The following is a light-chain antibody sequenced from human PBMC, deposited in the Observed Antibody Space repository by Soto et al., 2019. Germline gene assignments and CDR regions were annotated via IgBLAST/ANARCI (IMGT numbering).Light chain of an antibody. CDR1: QSVSSSY. CDR3: QQYGSSPQT. Sequence: EIVLTQPPGALSLSPGERATRSCRASQSVSSSYLAWYQQKPGQAPRLLIYGASSRATGIPDRFSGSGSGTDFTLTISRLEPEDFAVYYCQQYGSSPQTFGQGTKVDIK. J-gene: IGKJ1*01. V-gene: IGKV3-20*01. CDR2: GAS.